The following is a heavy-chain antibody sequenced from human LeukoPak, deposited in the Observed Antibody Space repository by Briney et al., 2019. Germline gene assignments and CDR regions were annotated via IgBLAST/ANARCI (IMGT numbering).Heavy chain of an antibody. V-gene: IGHV3-30*03. J-gene: IGHJ4*02. CDR2: ISYDGSNI. CDR1: GFTFGSYA. D-gene: IGHD3-22*01. CDR3: ARESSGYPDY. Sequence: GGSLRLSCAASGFTFGSYAMHWVRQGPGKGLEWVSVISYDGSNIYYPDSVKGRFTISRDNSKNTLYLQMNSLRAEDTAVYYCARESSGYPDYWGQGTLVTVSS.